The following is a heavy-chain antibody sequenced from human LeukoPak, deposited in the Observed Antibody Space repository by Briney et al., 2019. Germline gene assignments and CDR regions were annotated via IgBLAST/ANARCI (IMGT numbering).Heavy chain of an antibody. Sequence: GGSLRLSCAASGFTFSSYSMNWARQAPGKGLEWVSSISSSSSYIYYADSVKGRFTISRDNAKNSLYLQMNSLRAEDTAVYYCARVDESSSTKEYYYYMDVWGKGTTVTVSS. J-gene: IGHJ6*03. CDR2: ISSSSSYI. D-gene: IGHD6-13*01. V-gene: IGHV3-21*01. CDR1: GFTFSSYS. CDR3: ARVDESSSTKEYYYYMDV.